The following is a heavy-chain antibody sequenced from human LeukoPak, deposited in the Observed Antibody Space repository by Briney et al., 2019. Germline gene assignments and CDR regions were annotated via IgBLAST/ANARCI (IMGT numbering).Heavy chain of an antibody. J-gene: IGHJ4*02. Sequence: GGSLRLSCAASGFTFSSYEMNWVRQALGKGLEWVSYISSSGSTIYYADSVKGRFTISRDNAKNSLYLQMNSLRAEDTAVYYCARLYSSSWYSNYWGQGTLVTVSS. CDR2: ISSSGSTI. CDR1: GFTFSSYE. V-gene: IGHV3-48*03. D-gene: IGHD6-13*01. CDR3: ARLYSSSWYSNY.